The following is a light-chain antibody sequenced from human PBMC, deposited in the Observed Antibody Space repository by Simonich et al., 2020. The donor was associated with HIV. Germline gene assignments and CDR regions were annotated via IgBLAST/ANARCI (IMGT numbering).Light chain of an antibody. V-gene: IGKV3-15*01. J-gene: IGKJ4*01. CDR2: GES. CDR1: QSVSSN. CDR3: QQYNKWPT. Sequence: EIVMTQSPVTLSVSPGERATLSCRASQSVSSNLVWYQQKAGQAPRLLIHGESTRATGIPGRFSGSGSGTEFTLTISSMQSEDFAVYYCQQYNKWPTFGGGTKVEIK.